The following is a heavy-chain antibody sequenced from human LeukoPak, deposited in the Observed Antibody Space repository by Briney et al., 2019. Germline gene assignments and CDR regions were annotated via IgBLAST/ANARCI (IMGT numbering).Heavy chain of an antibody. D-gene: IGHD3-22*01. CDR3: ASGTWGFYDTTVGVY. V-gene: IGHV4-39*07. J-gene: IGHJ4*02. Sequence: SETLSLTCTVSGGSISSSNYYWGWIRQPPGKGLEWIGSIYYSGSTYYNPSLKSRVTISVDTSKNQFSLKLSSVTAADTAVFYCASGTWGFYDTTVGVYWGQGTLVTVSS. CDR2: IYYSGST. CDR1: GGSISSSNYY.